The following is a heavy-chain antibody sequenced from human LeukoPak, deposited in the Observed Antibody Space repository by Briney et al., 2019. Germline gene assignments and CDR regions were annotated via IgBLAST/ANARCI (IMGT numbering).Heavy chain of an antibody. J-gene: IGHJ5*02. CDR1: GGSISSYY. CDR2: IYYSGST. V-gene: IGHV4-59*01. CDR3: ARALGYSGRLEWLLSTGNWFDP. Sequence: SETLSLTCTVSGGSISSYYWSWIRQPPGKGLEWIGYIYYSGSTNYNPSLKSRVTISVDTSKNQFSLKLSSVTAADTAVYYCARALGYSGRLEWLLSTGNWFDPWGLGTLVTVSS. D-gene: IGHD3-3*01.